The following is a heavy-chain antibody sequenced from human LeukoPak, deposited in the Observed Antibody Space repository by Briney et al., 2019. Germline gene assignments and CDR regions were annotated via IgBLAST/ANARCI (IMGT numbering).Heavy chain of an antibody. V-gene: IGHV3-23*01. CDR1: GFTFTSHA. Sequence: GGSLRLSCAASGFTFTSHAMSWVRQAPEKGLEWVSSTSDSGDSTYYADSVKGRFTISRDNAKNSLYLQMNSLRAEDTAMYYCARDGWFGDYNWFDPWGQGTLVTVSS. J-gene: IGHJ5*02. CDR3: ARDGWFGDYNWFDP. D-gene: IGHD3-10*01. CDR2: TSDSGDST.